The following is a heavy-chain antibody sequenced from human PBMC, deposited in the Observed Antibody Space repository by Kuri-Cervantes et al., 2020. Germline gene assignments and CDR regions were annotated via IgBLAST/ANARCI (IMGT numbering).Heavy chain of an antibody. V-gene: IGHV3-30*18. CDR3: AKGLSSSGLDV. Sequence: GGSLRLSCAASGFTFSSYGMHWVRQAPGKGLEWVAVISYDGSNKYYADSVKGRFTISRDNSKNTLYLQMNSLRAEDTAVYYCAKGLSSSGLDVWGQGTTVTVSS. J-gene: IGHJ6*02. CDR2: ISYDGSNK. D-gene: IGHD6-19*01. CDR1: GFTFSSYG.